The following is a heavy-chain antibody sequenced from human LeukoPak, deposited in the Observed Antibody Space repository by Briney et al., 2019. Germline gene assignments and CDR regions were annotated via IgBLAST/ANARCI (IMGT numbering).Heavy chain of an antibody. CDR1: GGSFSGYY. D-gene: IGHD6-25*01. Sequence: SETLSLTCAVYGGSFSGYYWSWIRQPPGKGLEWIGEINHSGSTNYNPSLESRVTISVDTSKNQFSLKLSSVTAADTAVYYCARAGYSSVNWFDPWGQGTLVTVSS. CDR2: INHSGST. J-gene: IGHJ5*02. CDR3: ARAGYSSVNWFDP. V-gene: IGHV4-34*01.